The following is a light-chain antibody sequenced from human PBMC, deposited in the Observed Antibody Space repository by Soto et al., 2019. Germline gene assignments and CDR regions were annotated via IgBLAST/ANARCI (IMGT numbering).Light chain of an antibody. Sequence: QSVLALPPSVSAAPGQKVTISCSGSSSNIGGNSVSWYQQLPGTAPKLLIYDDNKRPSGIPDRFSGSKSGTSATLGITGFQNGDEADYYCGSWDSSMSAYVFGPGTKVTVL. V-gene: IGLV1-51*01. CDR3: GSWDSSMSAYV. CDR2: DDN. CDR1: SSNIGGNS. J-gene: IGLJ1*01.